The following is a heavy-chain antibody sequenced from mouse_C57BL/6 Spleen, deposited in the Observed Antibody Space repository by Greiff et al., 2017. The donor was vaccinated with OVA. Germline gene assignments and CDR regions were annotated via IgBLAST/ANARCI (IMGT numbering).Heavy chain of an antibody. V-gene: IGHV1-63*01. CDR2: IYPGGGYT. D-gene: IGHD1-1*01. CDR1: GYTFTNYW. J-gene: IGHJ2*01. Sequence: QVHVKQSGAELVRPGTSVKMSCKASGYTFTNYWIGWAKQRPGHGLEWIGDIYPGGGYTNYNEKFKGKATLTADKSSSTAYMQFSSLTSEDSAIYYCARRDYYGSSYGYFDYWGQGTTLTVSS. CDR3: ARRDYYGSSYGYFDY.